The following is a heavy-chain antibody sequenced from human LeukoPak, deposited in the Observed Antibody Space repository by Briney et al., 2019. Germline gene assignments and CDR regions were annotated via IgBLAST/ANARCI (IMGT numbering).Heavy chain of an antibody. CDR3: AKDRGSYSEYYFDY. CDR1: GFTFDDYA. J-gene: IGHJ4*02. V-gene: IGHV3-9*01. D-gene: IGHD1-26*01. CDR2: ISWNSGSI. Sequence: GGSLRLSCAASGFTFDDYAMHWVRQAPGKGLEWVAGISWNSGSIGYADSVKGRFTISRDNATNSLYLQMNSLRAEDTALYYCAKDRGSYSEYYFDYWGQGTLVTVSS.